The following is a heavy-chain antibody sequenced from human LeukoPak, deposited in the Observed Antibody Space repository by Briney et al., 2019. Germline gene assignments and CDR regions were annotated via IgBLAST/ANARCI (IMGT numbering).Heavy chain of an antibody. V-gene: IGHV4-34*01. CDR2: INHSGST. CDR1: GGSFSGYY. D-gene: IGHD3-22*01. Sequence: SETLSLTCAVYGGSFSGYYWSWIRQPPGKGLEWIGEINHSGSTNYNPSLKSRVTISVDTSKNQFSLKLSSVTAADTAVYYCASSYYYDSSGYYYGDYWGQGTLVTVSS. J-gene: IGHJ4*02. CDR3: ASSYYYDSSGYYYGDY.